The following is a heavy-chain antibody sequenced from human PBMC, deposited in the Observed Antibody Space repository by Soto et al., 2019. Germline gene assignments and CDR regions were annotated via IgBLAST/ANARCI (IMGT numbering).Heavy chain of an antibody. J-gene: IGHJ4*02. V-gene: IGHV3-23*01. CDR2: ISGSADTT. Sequence: EVQLLESGGGLVQPGGSLRLSCAASGFTFSNYAMSWVRQAPGKGLEWVSAISGSADTTYYADSVKGRFTISRDNSKNTLYLQMNSLRVEDTAVYYCAKRSYYFDYWGQGTLVTASS. CDR3: AKRSYYFDY. CDR1: GFTFSNYA.